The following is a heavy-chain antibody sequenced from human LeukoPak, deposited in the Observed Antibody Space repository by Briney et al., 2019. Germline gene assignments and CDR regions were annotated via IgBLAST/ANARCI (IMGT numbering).Heavy chain of an antibody. V-gene: IGHV3-7*01. CDR3: ARAGSHWHYVY. Sequence: GGSLRLSCAASGFTFSGFSMSWVRQSPTKGLEWVANIKQDGSERYYVDSVRGRFTISRDNAKNSLSLQMNNLRVEDTAVYYCARAGSHWHYVYWGQGTVVTVSS. J-gene: IGHJ4*02. D-gene: IGHD3-10*01. CDR2: IKQDGSER. CDR1: GFTFSGFS.